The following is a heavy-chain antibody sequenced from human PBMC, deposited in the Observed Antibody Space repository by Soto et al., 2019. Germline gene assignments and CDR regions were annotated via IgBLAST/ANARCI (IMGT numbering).Heavy chain of an antibody. CDR1: GFTFSSYS. V-gene: IGHV3-21*01. CDR3: ARGVATIHDWYLDL. J-gene: IGHJ2*01. CDR2: ISSGSTHI. D-gene: IGHD5-12*01. Sequence: EVQLVESGGGLVKPGGSLRLSCAASGFTFSSYSMNWVRQAPGKGLEWVSCISSGSTHIYYADSEKGRFTISRDDAKNSLYLHMNSLRVEDTAVYYCARGVATIHDWYLDLWGRGTLVTVSS.